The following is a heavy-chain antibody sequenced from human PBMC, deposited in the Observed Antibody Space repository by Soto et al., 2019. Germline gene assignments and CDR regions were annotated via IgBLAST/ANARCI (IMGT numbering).Heavy chain of an antibody. Sequence: LRHSCTASEFNFVNLCLSWVSQGPGKGLEWLGRIKSRTENETTDYASPARGRFIISRDDSKNMLYLQLNSLKSEDTGGDYCVTVFPHANSWFENWGQGTPVTVSS. V-gene: IGHV3-15*01. D-gene: IGHD2-2*01. J-gene: IGHJ4*01. CDR3: VTVFPHANSWFEN. CDR1: EFNFVNLC. CDR2: IKSRTENETT.